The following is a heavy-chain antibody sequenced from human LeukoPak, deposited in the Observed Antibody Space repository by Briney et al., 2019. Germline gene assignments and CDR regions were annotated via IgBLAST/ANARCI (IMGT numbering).Heavy chain of an antibody. CDR2: IYYSGST. CDR1: GGSISSSSYY. V-gene: IGHV4-39*07. Sequence: SETLSLTCTVSGGSISSSSYYWGWIRQPPGKGLEWIGSIYYSGSTYYNPSLKSRVTISVDTSKNQFSLKLSSVTAADTAVYYCASGRGSYYDSSERPYYFDYWGQGTLVTVSS. CDR3: ASGRGSYYDSSERPYYFDY. D-gene: IGHD3-22*01. J-gene: IGHJ4*02.